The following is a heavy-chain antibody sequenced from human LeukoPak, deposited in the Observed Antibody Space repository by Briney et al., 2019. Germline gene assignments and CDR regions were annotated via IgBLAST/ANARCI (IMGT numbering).Heavy chain of an antibody. CDR3: SRARRDGYNPLDY. CDR2: IYYPGST. V-gene: IGHV4-59*08. D-gene: IGHD5-24*01. CDR1: GGSISSNY. J-gene: IGHJ4*02. Sequence: SETLSLTCTVSGGSISSNYWSWIRRPPGKGLEWIGYIYYPGSTNYNPSLKSRVTISLDTSNKQFSLKLSSVTAADTAVYYCSRARRDGYNPLDYWGPGTLVTVSS.